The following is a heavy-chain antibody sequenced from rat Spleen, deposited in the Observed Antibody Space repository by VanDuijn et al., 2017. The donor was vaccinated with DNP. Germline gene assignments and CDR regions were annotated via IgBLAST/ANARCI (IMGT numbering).Heavy chain of an antibody. J-gene: IGHJ4*01. CDR1: GFTFSNHG. V-gene: IGHV5S13*01. CDR3: VKDKWFYAMDA. Sequence: EVQLVESGGGLVQPGRSLKLSCAASGFTFSNHGMAWVRQAPTKGLEWVASISSGGDITYYRDSVKGRFTISRDNAEDTVYLQMNSLRSEDRATYYCVKDKWFYAMDAWGQGTSVTVSS. D-gene: IGHD1-1*01. CDR2: ISSGGDIT.